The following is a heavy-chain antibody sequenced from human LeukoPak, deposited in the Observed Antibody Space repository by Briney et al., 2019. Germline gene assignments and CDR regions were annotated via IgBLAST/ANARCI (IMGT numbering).Heavy chain of an antibody. V-gene: IGHV3-33*01. CDR2: IWYDGSSK. Sequence: GGSLRLSCAASGFTFSSYGMHWVRQAPGKGLEWVAVIWYDGSSKYYADSVKGRFTISRDNSKNTLYLQMNSLRAEDTAVYYCARGHHGPRRYFDWLRPGDYWGQGTLVTVSS. D-gene: IGHD3-9*01. CDR3: ARGHHGPRRYFDWLRPGDY. CDR1: GFTFSSYG. J-gene: IGHJ4*02.